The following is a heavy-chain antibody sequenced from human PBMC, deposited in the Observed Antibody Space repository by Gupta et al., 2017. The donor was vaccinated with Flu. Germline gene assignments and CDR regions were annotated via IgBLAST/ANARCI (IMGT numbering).Heavy chain of an antibody. V-gene: IGHV4-34*01. CDR2: INHSGYT. Sequence: QVQLQQWGAGLLKPSETLSLTCAVYGGSFSDYYWSCIRQPPGKGLEWIGDINHSGYTNYNPSLKSRVTISVDTSKNQFSRKLSSMTAADTAVYYCARGRHGMDVWGQGTTVSVSS. CDR1: GGSFSDYY. J-gene: IGHJ6*02. CDR3: ARGRHGMDV.